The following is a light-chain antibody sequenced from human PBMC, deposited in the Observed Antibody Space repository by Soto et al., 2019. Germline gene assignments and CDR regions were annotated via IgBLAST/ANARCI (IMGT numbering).Light chain of an antibody. Sequence: QSVLTQPASVSGSPGQSITISCTGTSSDVGGYNYVSWYQQHPGKAPKLMIYDVSNRPSGVSNRFSGSKSGNTASLTISGLQAEDEADYYCSLYTSSSAQVFGTGTKVTVL. CDR2: DVS. J-gene: IGLJ1*01. CDR3: SLYTSSSAQV. CDR1: SSDVGGYNY. V-gene: IGLV2-14*01.